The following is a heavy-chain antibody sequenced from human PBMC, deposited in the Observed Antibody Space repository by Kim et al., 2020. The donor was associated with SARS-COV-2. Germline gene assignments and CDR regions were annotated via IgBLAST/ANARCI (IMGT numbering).Heavy chain of an antibody. CDR3: TRQWEESSERSH. Sequence: GGSLRLSCAASGFTFSGSAMHWVRQASGKGLEWVGRIRSKANSYATAYAASVKGRFTISRDDSKNTAYLQMNSLKTEDTAVYYCTRQWEESSERSHWGQGTLVTVSS. D-gene: IGHD3-22*01. V-gene: IGHV3-73*01. J-gene: IGHJ4*02. CDR2: IRSKANSYAT. CDR1: GFTFSGSA.